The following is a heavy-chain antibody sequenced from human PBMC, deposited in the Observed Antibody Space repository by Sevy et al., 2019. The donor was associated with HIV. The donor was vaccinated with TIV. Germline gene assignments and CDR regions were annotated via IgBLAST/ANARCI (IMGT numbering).Heavy chain of an antibody. D-gene: IGHD2-2*01. Sequence: GGSLRLSCAASGFTVSSNYMSWVRQAPGKGLEWVSVIYSGGSTYYADSVKGRFTISRDNSKNTLYLQMNSLRAEDTAVYYYAADRIVPAAADPPTTINYYYYYGMDVWGQGTTVTVSS. V-gene: IGHV3-53*01. J-gene: IGHJ6*02. CDR3: AADRIVPAAADPPTTINYYYYYGMDV. CDR1: GFTVSSNY. CDR2: IYSGGST.